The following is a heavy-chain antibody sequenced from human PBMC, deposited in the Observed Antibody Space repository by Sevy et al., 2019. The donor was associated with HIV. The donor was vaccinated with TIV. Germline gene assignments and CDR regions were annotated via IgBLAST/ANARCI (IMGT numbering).Heavy chain of an antibody. Sequence: ASVKVSCKASGYTFTAYYIHWVRQAPGQGLEYLGWINPNSGPNSGSTNYAQNFQGMVTMTSDTSITTAHMELSRLRSDDTAVYYCARGIQLWSTYDGFNIWGQGTMVTVSS. CDR1: GYTFTAYY. CDR3: ARGIQLWSTYDGFNI. D-gene: IGHD5-18*01. J-gene: IGHJ3*02. V-gene: IGHV1-2*02. CDR2: INPNSGPNSGST.